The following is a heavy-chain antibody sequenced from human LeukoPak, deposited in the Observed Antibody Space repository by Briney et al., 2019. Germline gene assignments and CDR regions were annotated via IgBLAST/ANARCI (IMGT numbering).Heavy chain of an antibody. V-gene: IGHV1-18*01. Sequence: GASVKVSFKASGYTFTSYGISWVRQAPGQGLEWMGWISAYNGNTNYAQKLQGRVTMTTDTSTSTAYVELRSLRSDDTAVYYCARVTRRDGDAFDIWGQGTMVTVSS. J-gene: IGHJ3*02. CDR1: GYTFTSYG. CDR3: ARVTRRDGDAFDI. CDR2: ISAYNGNT. D-gene: IGHD5-24*01.